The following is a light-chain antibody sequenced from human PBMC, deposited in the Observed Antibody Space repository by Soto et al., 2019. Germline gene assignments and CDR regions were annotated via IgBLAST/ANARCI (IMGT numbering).Light chain of an antibody. V-gene: IGKV3-11*01. CDR3: QQRTNWPLT. CDR1: QSVTTF. Sequence: EVVLPQSPVTLSLSPGERATLSCRASQSVTTFLAWYQQKPGQAPRLLIYDASNRATGIPARFSGSGSGTAFTLTISSLEPEDFAVYYCQQRTNWPLTFGGGTKVEIK. J-gene: IGKJ4*01. CDR2: DAS.